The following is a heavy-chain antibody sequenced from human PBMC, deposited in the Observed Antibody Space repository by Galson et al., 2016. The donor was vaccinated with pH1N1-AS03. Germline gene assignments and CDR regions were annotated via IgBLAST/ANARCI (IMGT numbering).Heavy chain of an antibody. V-gene: IGHV4-61*02. CDR3: ARFYFEFLLEVVAVTGTEMGAFDI. CDR1: GGSISSGNYY. J-gene: IGHJ3*02. Sequence: TLSLTCTVSGGSISSGNYYWSWIRQPAGKGLEWIGRINASGSTNYNPSLKTRVTISFDPSSNEFSLNLRSVTSADTAVYYCARFYFEFLLEVVAVTGTEMGAFDIWGQGTVVTVSS. D-gene: IGHD6-19*01. CDR2: INASGST.